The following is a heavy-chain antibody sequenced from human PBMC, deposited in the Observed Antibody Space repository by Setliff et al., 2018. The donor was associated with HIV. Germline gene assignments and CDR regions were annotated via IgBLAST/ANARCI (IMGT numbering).Heavy chain of an antibody. Sequence: ASVKVSCKASGYTFTSYAMHWVRQAPGQRLEWMGWINAGNGNTKYSQKFQGRVTITRDTSSSTAYMELSSLRSEDTAVYYCARVAYYYDSSGYPCDYWGQGTLVTVSS. V-gene: IGHV1-3*01. J-gene: IGHJ4*02. CDR1: GYTFTSYA. D-gene: IGHD3-22*01. CDR2: INAGNGNT. CDR3: ARVAYYYDSSGYPCDY.